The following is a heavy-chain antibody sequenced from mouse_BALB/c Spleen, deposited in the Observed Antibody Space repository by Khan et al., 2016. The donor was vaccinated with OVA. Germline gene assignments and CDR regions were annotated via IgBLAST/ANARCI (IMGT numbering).Heavy chain of an antibody. V-gene: IGHV5-6-4*01. Sequence: VELVESGGDLVKPGGSLKLSCAASGFTFSSYTMSWVRQTPEKRLEWVATITSGGSYTYYPDSVKGRFTISRDNAKNTLYLQMSSLKSEDTAIYYCTASYWGQGTLVTVSA. J-gene: IGHJ3*01. CDR1: GFTFSSYT. CDR3: TASY. CDR2: ITSGGSYT.